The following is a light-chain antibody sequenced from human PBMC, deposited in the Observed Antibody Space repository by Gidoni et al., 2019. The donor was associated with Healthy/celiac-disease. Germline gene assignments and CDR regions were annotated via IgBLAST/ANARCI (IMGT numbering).Light chain of an antibody. CDR2: GAS. Sequence: EIVMTQSPATLSVSPGERATPSCRASQSVSSNLAWYQQKPGQAPRLLIYGASTRATGIPARFSGSGSGTEFTLTISSLQSEDFAVYYCQQYNNWPFFFGGXTKVEIK. V-gene: IGKV3-15*01. CDR3: QQYNNWPFF. CDR1: QSVSSN. J-gene: IGKJ4*01.